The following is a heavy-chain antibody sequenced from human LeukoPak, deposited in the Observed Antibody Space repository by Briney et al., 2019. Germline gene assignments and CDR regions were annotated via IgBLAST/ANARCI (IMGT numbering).Heavy chain of an antibody. CDR1: GGSVSSGSYY. CDR2: IYYSGST. J-gene: IGHJ4*02. CDR3: ARRSAIPFDY. Sequence: SETLSLTCTVSGGSVSSGSYYWGWIRQPPGKGLEWIGSIYYSGSTYYNPSLKSRVTISVDTSKNQFSLKLSSVTAADTAVYYCARRSAIPFDYWGQGTLVTVSS. V-gene: IGHV4-39*01. D-gene: IGHD2-2*02.